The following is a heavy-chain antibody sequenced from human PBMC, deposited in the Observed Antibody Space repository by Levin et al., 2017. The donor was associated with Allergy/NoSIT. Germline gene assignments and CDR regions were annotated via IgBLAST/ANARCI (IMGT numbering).Heavy chain of an antibody. CDR2: ISSSSSYT. J-gene: IGHJ4*02. Sequence: GGSLRLSCAASGFTFSDYYMSWIRQAPGKGLEWVSYISSSSSYTNYADSVKGRFTISRDNAKNSLYLQMNSLRAEDTAVYYCAKYYGSGSFDYWGQGTLVTVSS. CDR3: AKYYGSGSFDY. CDR1: GFTFSDYY. V-gene: IGHV3-11*03. D-gene: IGHD3-10*01.